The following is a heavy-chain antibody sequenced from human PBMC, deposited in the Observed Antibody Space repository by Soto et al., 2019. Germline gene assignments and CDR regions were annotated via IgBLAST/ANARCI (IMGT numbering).Heavy chain of an antibody. D-gene: IGHD1-26*01. CDR3: GRDSISGSYYFYYYGMDV. V-gene: IGHV3-30*03. CDR1: GFSFSRYG. Sequence: QVQLVESGGGVVQPGRSLRLSCAASGFSFSRYGMHWVRQAPGKGLEWVAVISYDGSKKYDADSVKGRFTISRDNSKNKLYLQMDNLRPEEEGVYYCGRDSISGSYYFYYYGMDVWGLGTTVTVSS. J-gene: IGHJ6*02. CDR2: ISYDGSKK.